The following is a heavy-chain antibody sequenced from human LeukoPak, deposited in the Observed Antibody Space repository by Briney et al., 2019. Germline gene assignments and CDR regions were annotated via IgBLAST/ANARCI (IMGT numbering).Heavy chain of an antibody. J-gene: IGHJ4*02. V-gene: IGHV4-59*01. CDR1: GGSINSYY. CDR3: ARVKSVSGYNYGYSGFDY. D-gene: IGHD5-18*01. CDR2: IYHSGST. Sequence: PSETLSLTCSVSGGSINSYYWSWIRQPPGKGLEWIGYIYHSGSTNYNPSLKSRVTISVDTSKNQFSLRLSSMTAADTAVYYCARVKSVSGYNYGYSGFDYWGQGTLVTVSS.